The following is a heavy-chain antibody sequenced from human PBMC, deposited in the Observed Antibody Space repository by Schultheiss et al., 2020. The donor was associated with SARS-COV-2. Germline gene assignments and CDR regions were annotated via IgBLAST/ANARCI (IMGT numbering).Heavy chain of an antibody. CDR1: GFTFSDYY. D-gene: IGHD3-10*01. V-gene: IGHV3-11*01. Sequence: GGSLRLSCAASGFTFSDYYMSWIRQAPGKGLEWVSYISSSGSTIYYADSVKGRFTISRDNAKNSLYLQMNSLRAEDTAVYYCARGDVEYYYGSGISNYYYYMDVWGKGTTVTVSS. CDR2: ISSSGSTI. CDR3: ARGDVEYYYGSGISNYYYYMDV. J-gene: IGHJ6*03.